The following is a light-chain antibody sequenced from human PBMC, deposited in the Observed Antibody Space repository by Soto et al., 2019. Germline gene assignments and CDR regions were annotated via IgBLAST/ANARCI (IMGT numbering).Light chain of an antibody. Sequence: SSVLTQPPSVSVAPGKTARITCGENNIGSRSVHWYQQKPGQAPVLVIYHDADRPSGIPERFSGSNSGNTATLTISRVEAGDEADYFCQVWDSYSDHVVFGGGTQLTVL. V-gene: IGLV3-21*04. CDR3: QVWDSYSDHVV. J-gene: IGLJ3*02. CDR1: NIGSRS. CDR2: HDA.